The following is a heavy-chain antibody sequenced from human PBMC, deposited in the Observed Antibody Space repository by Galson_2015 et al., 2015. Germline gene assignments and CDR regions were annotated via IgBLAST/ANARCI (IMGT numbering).Heavy chain of an antibody. CDR2: IWYDGSRQ. CDR3: ARERGQWDEYARSYDHSQYMDV. V-gene: IGHV3-33*01. Sequence: SLRLSCAASGFRFITYDMHWVRRAPGKGLEWVAGIWYDGSRQDSADSVKGRFTISRDNSKNTVYLEMKNLRGEDTAVYYCARERGQWDEYARSYDHSQYMDVWGKGTTVTVSS. J-gene: IGHJ6*03. CDR1: GFRFITYD. D-gene: IGHD6-6*01.